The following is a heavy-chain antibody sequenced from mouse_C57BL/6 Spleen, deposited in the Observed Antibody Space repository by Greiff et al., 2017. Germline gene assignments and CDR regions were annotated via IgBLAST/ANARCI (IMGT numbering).Heavy chain of an antibody. CDR3: ASYYGSSDY. Sequence: QVQLQQSGAELARPGASVKLSCKASGYTFTSYGISWVKQRTGQGLEWIGEIYPRSGNTYYNEKFKGKATLTADKSTSTAYMELRSLTSEYAAVDFCASYYGSSDYWGQGTTLTVSS. CDR2: IYPRSGNT. CDR1: GYTFTSYG. V-gene: IGHV1-81*01. D-gene: IGHD1-1*01. J-gene: IGHJ2*01.